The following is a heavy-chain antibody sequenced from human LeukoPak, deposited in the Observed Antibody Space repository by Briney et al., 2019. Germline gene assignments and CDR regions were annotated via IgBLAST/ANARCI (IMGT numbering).Heavy chain of an antibody. CDR3: ARQMVGDYDFWRPNWFDP. J-gene: IGHJ5*02. CDR1: GYSISSGYY. D-gene: IGHD3-3*01. CDR2: IYHSGST. Sequence: SETLSLTCAVSGYSISSGYYWGWIRQPPGKGLEWIGSIYHSGSTYYNPSLKSRVTISVGTSKNQFSLKLSSVTAADTAVYYCARQMVGDYDFWRPNWFDPWGQGTLVTVSS. V-gene: IGHV4-38-2*01.